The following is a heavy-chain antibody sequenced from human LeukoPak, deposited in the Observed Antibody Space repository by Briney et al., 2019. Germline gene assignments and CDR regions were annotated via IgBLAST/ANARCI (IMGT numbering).Heavy chain of an antibody. Sequence: PGGSLRLSCAASGFTVSIYSLNWVRQAPGKGLEWVAYIGRSGDRTTKYAESVKGRFTISRDNAEDSLFLQMNSLRVEDTAVYYCAVPPLSGTGSSRPLAGVDVWGQGTTVTVSS. CDR3: AVPPLSGTGSSRPLAGVDV. CDR1: GFTVSIYS. D-gene: IGHD3-10*01. J-gene: IGHJ6*02. CDR2: IGRSGDRTT. V-gene: IGHV3-48*04.